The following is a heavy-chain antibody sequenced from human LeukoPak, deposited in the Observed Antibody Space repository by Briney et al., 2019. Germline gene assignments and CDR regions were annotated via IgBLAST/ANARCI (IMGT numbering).Heavy chain of an antibody. D-gene: IGHD6-19*01. Sequence: PGGSLRLSCAASGFTFSVYSMSWIRQAPEKGLEWVSSISSTTYTYYADSVKGRFTISRDNSKNSLYLQMNSLTAEDTALYYCARDGSGWSRDVWGPGTTVTVSS. CDR2: ISSTTYT. CDR1: GFTFSVYS. CDR3: ARDGSGWSRDV. J-gene: IGHJ6*02. V-gene: IGHV3-21*01.